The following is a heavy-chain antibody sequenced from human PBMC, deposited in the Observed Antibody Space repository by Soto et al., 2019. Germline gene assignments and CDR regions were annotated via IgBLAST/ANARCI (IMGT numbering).Heavy chain of an antibody. CDR3: ARDGPGRASSGWYRGGFDP. J-gene: IGHJ5*02. Sequence: SQTLSLTCVISGDSVSSNSAAWNWIRQSPSRGLEWLGRTYYRSKWYNDYAVSVKSRITINPDTSKNQFSLQLNSVTPEDTAVYYCARDGPGRASSGWYRGGFDPWGQGTLVTVSS. D-gene: IGHD6-19*01. CDR2: TYYRSKWYN. CDR1: GDSVSSNSAA. V-gene: IGHV6-1*01.